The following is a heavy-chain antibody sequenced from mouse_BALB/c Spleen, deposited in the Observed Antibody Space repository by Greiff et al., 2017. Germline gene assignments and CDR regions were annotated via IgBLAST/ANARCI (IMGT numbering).Heavy chain of an antibody. CDR1: GYSITSGYY. D-gene: IGHD2-4*01. CDR2: ISYDGSN. Sequence: EVKLQQSGPGLVKPSQSLSLTCSVTGYSITSGYYWNWIRQFPGNKLEWMGYISYDGSNNYNPSLKNRISITRDTSKNQFFLKLNSVTTEDTATYYCARETMITGAMDYWGQGTSVTVSS. CDR3: ARETMITGAMDY. V-gene: IGHV3-6*02. J-gene: IGHJ4*01.